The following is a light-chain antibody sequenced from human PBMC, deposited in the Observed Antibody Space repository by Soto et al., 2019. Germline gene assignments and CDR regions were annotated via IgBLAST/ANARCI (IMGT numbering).Light chain of an antibody. CDR3: NSYTSTSTSYV. CDR2: DVS. J-gene: IGLJ1*01. Sequence: QSALTQPASVSGSPGQSITISCTGTSSDVGGYNYVSWYQHHPGKAPKLMIYDVSNRTSGVSNRFSGSKSGNTASLTISGLQAEDEADYYCNSYTSTSTSYVFGSGTKLTVL. CDR1: SSDVGGYNY. V-gene: IGLV2-14*03.